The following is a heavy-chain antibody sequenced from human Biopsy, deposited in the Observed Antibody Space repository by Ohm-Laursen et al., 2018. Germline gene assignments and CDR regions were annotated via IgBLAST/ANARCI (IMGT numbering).Heavy chain of an antibody. CDR1: GGSIISYY. Sequence: SQTLSLTWSVSGGSIISYYWTWIRQPPGKGLEWIGHVYNGGITDYNPSLQSRVTIPVDTSKNHFSLRLRSVTPADTAIYYCARDRGYYSDRTVPGYFDLWGRGTLVTVSS. V-gene: IGHV4-59*01. J-gene: IGHJ2*01. D-gene: IGHD3-22*01. CDR2: VYNGGIT. CDR3: ARDRGYYSDRTVPGYFDL.